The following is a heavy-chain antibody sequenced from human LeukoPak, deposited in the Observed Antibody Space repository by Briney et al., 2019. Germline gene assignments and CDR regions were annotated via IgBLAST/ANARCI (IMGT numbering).Heavy chain of an antibody. V-gene: IGHV3-23*01. Sequence: GGSLRLSCAASEFTFNSYGMSWVRQAPGKGLEWVSAISGSGGTTYNADSVKGRFTISRDNSNNTLYLQMNSLSAEDTAVYYCAKASRRHCGSSSCYTLDYWGQGTLVTVSS. CDR2: ISGSGGTT. CDR1: EFTFNSYG. J-gene: IGHJ4*02. D-gene: IGHD2-2*02. CDR3: AKASRRHCGSSSCYTLDY.